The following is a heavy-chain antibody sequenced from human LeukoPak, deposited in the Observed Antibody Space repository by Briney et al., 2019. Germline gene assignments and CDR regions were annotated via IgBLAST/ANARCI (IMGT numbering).Heavy chain of an antibody. CDR1: GFSFGSYA. CDR2: ISTGGGST. J-gene: IGHJ4*02. Sequence: GGFLRLSCAASGFSFGSYAMSWVRQAPGKGLEWVSGISTGGGSTSYADSVKGRFTISRDNPRNTLYMQMNSLRAEDTAVYYCAIMHRYYDGSGYRVQWGQGTLVTVSS. D-gene: IGHD3-22*01. V-gene: IGHV3-23*01. CDR3: AIMHRYYDGSGYRVQ.